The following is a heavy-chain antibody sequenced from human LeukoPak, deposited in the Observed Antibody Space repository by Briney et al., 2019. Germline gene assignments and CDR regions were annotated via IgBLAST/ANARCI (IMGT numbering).Heavy chain of an antibody. D-gene: IGHD6-19*01. CDR2: IYYSGST. CDR1: GGSISSYY. V-gene: IGHV4-59*08. CDR3: ARHRGSPIAVAGRTRIDP. Sequence: TSETLSLTCTVSGGSISSYYWSWIRQPPGKGLEWIGYIYYSGSTNYNPSLKSRVTISVDTSKNQFSLKLSSVTAADTAVYYCARHRGSPIAVAGRTRIDPWGQGTLVTVSS. J-gene: IGHJ5*02.